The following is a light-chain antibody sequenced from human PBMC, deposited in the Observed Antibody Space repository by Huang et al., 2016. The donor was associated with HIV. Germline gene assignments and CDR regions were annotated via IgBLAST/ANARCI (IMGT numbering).Light chain of an antibody. CDR1: QGLVHSDGDTS. Sequence: DVVMAQSPLSLPVALGQPASISCRSRQGLVHSDGDTSLNWFQQRPGQSPRRLIYKVSNRDSGVPDRFSGSGSGTDFTLKISRVEAEDVGVDYCMQGTHWPLFGQGTKLEI. V-gene: IGKV2-30*02. CDR2: KVS. CDR3: MQGTHWPL. J-gene: IGKJ2*01.